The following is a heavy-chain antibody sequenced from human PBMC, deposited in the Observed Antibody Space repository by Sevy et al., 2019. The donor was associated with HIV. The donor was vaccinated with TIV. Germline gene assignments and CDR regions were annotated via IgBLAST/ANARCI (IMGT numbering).Heavy chain of an antibody. D-gene: IGHD3-10*01. CDR3: ASDGHVLLWFREFEAEGREDYGMDV. V-gene: IGHV1-18*01. J-gene: IGHJ6*02. CDR1: GYTFTSYG. CDR2: ISAYNGNT. Sequence: ASVKVSCKASGYTFTSYGISWVRQAPGQGLEWMGWISAYNGNTNYAQKLQGRVTMTTDTSTSTAYMELRSLRSDDTAGYYCASDGHVLLWFREFEAEGREDYGMDVWGQGTTVTVSS.